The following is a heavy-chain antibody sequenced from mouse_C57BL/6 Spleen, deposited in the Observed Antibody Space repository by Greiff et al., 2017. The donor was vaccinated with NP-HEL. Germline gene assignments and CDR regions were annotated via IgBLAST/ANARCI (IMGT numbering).Heavy chain of an antibody. CDR1: GYAFSSYW. V-gene: IGHV1-80*01. CDR3: AREAQLRAWFAY. D-gene: IGHD3-2*02. Sequence: LQESGAELVKPGASVKISCKASGYAFSSYWMNWVKQRPGKGLEWIGQIYPGDGDTNYNGKFKGKATLTADKSSSTAYMQLSSLTSEDSAVYFCAREAQLRAWFAYWGQGTLVTVSA. CDR2: IYPGDGDT. J-gene: IGHJ3*01.